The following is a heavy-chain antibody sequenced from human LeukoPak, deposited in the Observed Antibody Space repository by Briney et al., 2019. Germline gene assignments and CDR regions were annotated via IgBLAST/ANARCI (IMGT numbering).Heavy chain of an antibody. D-gene: IGHD6-13*01. V-gene: IGHV3-64D*09. CDR2: ISSNGGST. J-gene: IGHJ5*02. CDR1: GFTFSGYT. Sequence: PGRSLRLSCAGSGFTFSGYTIHWVRQAPGKGLEYVSAISSNGGSTYYADSVKGRFTISRDNSKNTLYLQMSSLRAEDTAVYYCVKDLFKPAAGTGWFDPWGQGTLVTVSS. CDR3: VKDLFKPAAGTGWFDP.